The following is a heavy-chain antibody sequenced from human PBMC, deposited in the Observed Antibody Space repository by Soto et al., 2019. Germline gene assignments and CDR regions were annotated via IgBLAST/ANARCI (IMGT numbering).Heavy chain of an antibody. CDR1: GGTISSWY. CDR2: IYYSGST. Sequence: AETLSVTCTVAGGTISSWYGSWIRQPPGKGLEWIGYIYYSGSTNCNPSLKSRVTISVDSSEYQFSLKFSSVTAAAPAIYYCAKATQYFFDNSGDPTGPNFAYDRWGQGTKVT. D-gene: IGHD3-22*01. V-gene: IGHV4-59*12. J-gene: IGHJ3*02. CDR3: AKATQYFFDNSGDPTGPNFAYDR.